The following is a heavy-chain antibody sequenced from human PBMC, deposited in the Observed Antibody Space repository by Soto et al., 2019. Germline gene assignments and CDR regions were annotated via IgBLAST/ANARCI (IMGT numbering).Heavy chain of an antibody. CDR3: ARVYQLLYYYYYGMDV. J-gene: IGHJ6*02. CDR1: GFTFSSYG. Sequence: HHGGSLRLSCAASGFTFSSYGMHWVRQATGKGLEWVAVIWYDGSNKYYADSVKGRFTISRDNSKNTLYLQMNSLRAEDTAVYYCARVYQLLYYYYYGMDVWGQGTTVTVSS. V-gene: IGHV3-33*01. D-gene: IGHD2-2*01. CDR2: IWYDGSNK.